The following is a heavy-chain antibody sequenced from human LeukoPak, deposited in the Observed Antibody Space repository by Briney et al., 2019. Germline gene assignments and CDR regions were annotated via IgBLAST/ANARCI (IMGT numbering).Heavy chain of an antibody. J-gene: IGHJ6*03. CDR2: IIPIFGTA. D-gene: IGHD2-2*01. Sequence: SVKVSCKASGGTFSSYAISWVPQAPGQGLEWMGGIIPIFGTANYAQKFQGRVTITTDESTSTAYMELSSLRSEDTAVYYCASEGNCSSTSCHHLGYYYYYMDVWGKGTTVTVSS. CDR3: ASEGNCSSTSCHHLGYYYYYMDV. V-gene: IGHV1-69*05. CDR1: GGTFSSYA.